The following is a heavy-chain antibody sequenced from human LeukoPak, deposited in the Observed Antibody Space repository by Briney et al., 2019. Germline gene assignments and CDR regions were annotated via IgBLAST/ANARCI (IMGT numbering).Heavy chain of an antibody. D-gene: IGHD3-16*01. Sequence: PGRPLRLSRVPSGFTFSDSDMHSVRQAPGNWLESVALISWDAKNSFYRDSVKGLFTISRDNSKNTLYLQMNSLRPDDTAVYYCARGVGSYGYEYYYGLDVWGRGTTVTVSS. CDR2: ISWDAKNS. CDR1: GFTFSDSD. CDR3: ARGVGSYGYEYYYGLDV. J-gene: IGHJ6*02. V-gene: IGHV3-30*04.